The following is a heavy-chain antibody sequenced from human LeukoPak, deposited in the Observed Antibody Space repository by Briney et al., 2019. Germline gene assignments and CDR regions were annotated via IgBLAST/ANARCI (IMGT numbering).Heavy chain of an antibody. Sequence: SETLSLTCAVYGGSFSGYYWSWIRQPPGKGLEWIGEINHTGSTNYNPSLKSRVTVSVDTSMNQFSLKLNSVTAADTAVYYCARDYFRSSWSRPAWFDPWGQGTLVTVSS. V-gene: IGHV4-34*01. CDR2: INHTGST. CDR1: GGSFSGYY. J-gene: IGHJ5*02. CDR3: ARDYFRSSWSRPAWFDP. D-gene: IGHD6-13*01.